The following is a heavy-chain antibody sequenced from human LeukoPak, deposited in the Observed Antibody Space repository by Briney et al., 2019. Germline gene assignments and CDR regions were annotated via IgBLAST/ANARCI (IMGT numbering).Heavy chain of an antibody. V-gene: IGHV3-23*01. D-gene: IGHD5-18*01. CDR2: ISGSGGTT. Sequence: GGSLRLSCAASGFTFKNYALSWVRQAPGKGLEWVSVISGSGGTTYYADSVKGRFTISRDNSKNTVFLQMNSLRAGDTAVYYCARQAHTTMAYIDYWGQGTLVTVSS. J-gene: IGHJ4*02. CDR1: GFTFKNYA. CDR3: ARQAHTTMAYIDY.